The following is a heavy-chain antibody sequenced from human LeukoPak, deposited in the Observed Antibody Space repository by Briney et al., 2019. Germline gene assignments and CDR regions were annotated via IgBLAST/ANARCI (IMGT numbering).Heavy chain of an antibody. D-gene: IGHD1-26*01. CDR2: ISISSSYI. V-gene: IGHV3-21*01. J-gene: IGHJ5*02. Sequence: KPGGSLRLSCAASGFTLSGAWMSWVRQAPGKGLEWVSSISISSSYIYYADSVKGRFTISRDNAKNSLYLQMNSLRAEDTAVYYCARAGSGSYYRFDPWGQGTLVTVSS. CDR3: ARAGSGSYYRFDP. CDR1: GFTLSGAW.